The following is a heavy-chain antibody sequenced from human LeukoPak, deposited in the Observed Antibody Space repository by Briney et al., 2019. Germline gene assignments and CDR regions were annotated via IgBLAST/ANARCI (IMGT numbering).Heavy chain of an antibody. CDR3: ARFAYLAGAAGTDLYWFDP. CDR1: GYTFTSYY. J-gene: IGHJ5*02. D-gene: IGHD6-13*01. V-gene: IGHV1-46*01. CDR2: INPSGGST. Sequence: ASVKVSCKASGYTFTSYYMHWVRQAPGQGLEWMGIINPSGGSTSYAQKFQGRVTMTRDMSTSTVYMELSSLRSEDTAVYYCARFAYLAGAAGTDLYWFDPWGQGTLVTDSS.